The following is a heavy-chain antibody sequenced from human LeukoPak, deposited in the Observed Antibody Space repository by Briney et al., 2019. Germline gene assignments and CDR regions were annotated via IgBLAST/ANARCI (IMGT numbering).Heavy chain of an antibody. Sequence: PGESLKISCEGSGYGFLNYWIAWVRQLPGKGLEWMGVIYPTDSDTRYSPSFQGQVTISADKSISTAYLQWSSLRASDTAMYYCARRAYCSTTSCQGTLDIWGQGTMVTVSS. D-gene: IGHD2-2*01. CDR3: ARRAYCSTTSCQGTLDI. CDR2: IYPTDSDT. CDR1: GYGFLNYW. J-gene: IGHJ3*02. V-gene: IGHV5-51*01.